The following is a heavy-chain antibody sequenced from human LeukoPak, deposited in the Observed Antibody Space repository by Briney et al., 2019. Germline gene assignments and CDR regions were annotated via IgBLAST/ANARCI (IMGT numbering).Heavy chain of an antibody. CDR3: AKSRIQLWFDY. V-gene: IGHV3-30*18. CDR2: ISYDGSNK. J-gene: IGHJ4*02. Sequence: PGGSLRLSCAAYGFTFSSYGMHLVRQAPGKGLEWVAVISYDGSNKYYADSVKGRFTISRDNSKNTLYLQMNSLRAEDTAVYYCAKSRIQLWFDYWGQGTLVTVSS. CDR1: GFTFSSYG. D-gene: IGHD5-18*01.